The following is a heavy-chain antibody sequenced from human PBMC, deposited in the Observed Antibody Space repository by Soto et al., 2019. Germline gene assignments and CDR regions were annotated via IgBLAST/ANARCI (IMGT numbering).Heavy chain of an antibody. CDR1: GFTFSDFA. CDR2: IYGGGNGP. CDR3: AEIDWMGPWGCSFDF. V-gene: IGHV3-23*01. D-gene: IGHD3-9*01. Sequence: EVQVLESGGGLVQPGGSLRLSCAATGFTFSDFAMSWVRQAPGKGLEWVSRIYGGGNGPHYADSVKGRVTISRDNSKNTFYLQMSSLRAEDTAVYYCAEIDWMGPWGCSFDFWSQGTLVTVSS. J-gene: IGHJ4*02.